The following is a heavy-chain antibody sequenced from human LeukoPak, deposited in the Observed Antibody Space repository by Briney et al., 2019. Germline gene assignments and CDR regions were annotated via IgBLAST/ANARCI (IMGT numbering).Heavy chain of an antibody. V-gene: IGHV1-18*01. J-gene: IGHJ4*02. D-gene: IGHD2-15*01. CDR1: GYTFTSYG. CDR3: ARGGQYCSGGGCYLNFDY. Sequence: ASVKVSCKASGYTFTSYGISWVRQAPGQGLEWMGWISTYNGNTKYAQKLQGRVTMTTDTSTSTAYMELRSLRSDDTAVYYCARGGQYCSGGGCYLNFDYWGQGTLVTVSS. CDR2: ISTYNGNT.